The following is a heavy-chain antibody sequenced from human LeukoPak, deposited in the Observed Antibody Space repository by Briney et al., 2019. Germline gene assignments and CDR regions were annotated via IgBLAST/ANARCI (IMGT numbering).Heavy chain of an antibody. CDR2: ISGSGGST. D-gene: IGHD3-3*01. CDR3: AKVTYDFWSGYYGAFDI. J-gene: IGHJ3*02. Sequence: GGSLRLSCAASGFTFSSYAMSWVRQAPGKGLEWVSAISGSGGSTYYADSVKGRFTIYRDNSKNTLYLQMNSLRAEDTAVYYCAKVTYDFWSGYYGAFDIWGQGTMVTVSS. CDR1: GFTFSSYA. V-gene: IGHV3-23*01.